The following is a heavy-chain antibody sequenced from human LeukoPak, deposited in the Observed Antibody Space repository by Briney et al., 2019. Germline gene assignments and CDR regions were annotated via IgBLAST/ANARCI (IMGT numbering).Heavy chain of an antibody. D-gene: IGHD1-26*01. CDR2: IIPILGIG. Sequence: SVKVSCKASGGTFSSYAISWVRQAPGQGLEWMGRIIPILGIGNYAQKFQGRVTITADKTTSTAYMELSSLRSEDTAVYYCARDVRIVGATTGFDYWGQGTLVTVSS. CDR1: GGTFSSYA. V-gene: IGHV1-69*04. CDR3: ARDVRIVGATTGFDY. J-gene: IGHJ4*02.